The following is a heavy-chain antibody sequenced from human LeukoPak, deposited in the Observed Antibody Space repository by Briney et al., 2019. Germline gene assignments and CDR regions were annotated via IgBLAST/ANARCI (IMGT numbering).Heavy chain of an antibody. Sequence: GGSLRLSCAASGFTVSSNYMSWVRQAPGKGLEWVSVIYSGGSTYYADSVKGRFTISRDNAKNSLYLQMNSLRAEDTALYYCAKDIGYSYASGCDYWGQGTLVTVSS. J-gene: IGHJ4*02. CDR1: GFTVSSNY. V-gene: IGHV3-53*05. CDR3: AKDIGYSYASGCDY. CDR2: IYSGGST. D-gene: IGHD5-18*01.